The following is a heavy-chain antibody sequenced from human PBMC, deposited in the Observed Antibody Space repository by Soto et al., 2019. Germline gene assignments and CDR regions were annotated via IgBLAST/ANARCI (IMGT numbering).Heavy chain of an antibody. CDR3: ARDQYGDNWYFDL. J-gene: IGHJ2*01. V-gene: IGHV4-31*03. D-gene: IGHD4-17*01. CDR1: GGSISSGGYY. CDR2: IYYSGST. Sequence: QVQLQESGPGLVKPSQTLSLTCTVSGGSISSGGYYWSWIRQHPGKGLEWIGYIYYSGSTYYNPSLKSRVTIAVDTSKNQFSLKLSSVTAADTAVYYCARDQYGDNWYFDLWGRGTLVTVSS.